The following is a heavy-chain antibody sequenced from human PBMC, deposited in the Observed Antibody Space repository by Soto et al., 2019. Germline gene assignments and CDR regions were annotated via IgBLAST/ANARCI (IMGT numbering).Heavy chain of an antibody. CDR3: TTRPSSGGWFDP. V-gene: IGHV4-59*01. D-gene: IGHD6-6*01. CDR1: GGSISSYY. J-gene: IGHJ5*02. CDR2: IYYTGST. Sequence: PSETLSLTCSISGGSISSYYWTWIRQPPGKGLEWIGNIYYTGSTNYSPSLKSRVTISIDTSKNQFSLQLTSVSAADTAMYYCTTRPSSGGWFDPWGQGTLVTVSS.